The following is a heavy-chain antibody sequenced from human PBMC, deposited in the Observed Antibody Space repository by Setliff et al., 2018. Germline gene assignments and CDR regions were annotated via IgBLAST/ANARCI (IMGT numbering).Heavy chain of an antibody. CDR1: GGTFSSYG. Sequence: ASVKVSCKASGGTFSSYGINWVRQAPGQGLEWMGWINAYAQKFQGRVTMTIDTLTSTAYMELRSLRSDDTAVYYCARGPLDFVVTPAAAKLDYWGQGTLVTVSS. CDR2: INAY. CDR3: ARGPLDFVVTPAAAKLDY. D-gene: IGHD2-2*01. J-gene: IGHJ4*02. V-gene: IGHV1-18*01.